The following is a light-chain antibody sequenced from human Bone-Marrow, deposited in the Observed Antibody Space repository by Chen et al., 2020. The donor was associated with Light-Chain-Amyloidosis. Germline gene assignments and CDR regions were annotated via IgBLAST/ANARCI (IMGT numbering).Light chain of an antibody. Sequence: SYVLTQPSSVSVAPGQTARITFGGSNIGRKSVHWYQQKPGQAPVLVVYDDDARPSGIPERFSGSNSGNTATLTVSRVDAGDEADYSCPVWDTSDYVIFGGGTKLTVL. J-gene: IGLJ2*01. CDR1: NIGRKS. CDR3: PVWDTSDYVI. V-gene: IGLV3-21*02. CDR2: DDD.